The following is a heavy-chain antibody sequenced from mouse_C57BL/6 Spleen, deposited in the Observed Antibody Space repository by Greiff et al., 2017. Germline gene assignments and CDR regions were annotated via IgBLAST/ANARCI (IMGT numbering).Heavy chain of an antibody. D-gene: IGHD1-1*01. CDR1: GYTFTDYN. V-gene: IGHV1-22*01. Sequence: EVQLVESGPELVKPGASVKMSCKASGYTFTDYNMHWVKQSHGKSLEWIGYINPNNGGTSYNQKFKGKATLTVNKSSSTAYMELRSLTSEDSAVYYCARPPLLPDFDVWGTGTTVTVSS. J-gene: IGHJ1*03. CDR2: INPNNGGT. CDR3: ARPPLLPDFDV.